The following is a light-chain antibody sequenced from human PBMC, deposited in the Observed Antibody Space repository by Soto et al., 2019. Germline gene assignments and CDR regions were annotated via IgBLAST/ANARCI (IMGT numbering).Light chain of an antibody. Sequence: EIIMTQSPATLSVSPGEGVTLSCRASQGIGDTLAWYQHKPGQTPRLLIYDASSRATGIPDRFSGGGSGTDFTLTISRLEPEDFAVYYCQQFSSYPLTFGGGTKVEIK. CDR3: QQFSSYPLT. J-gene: IGKJ4*01. CDR1: QGIGDT. CDR2: DAS. V-gene: IGKV3-20*01.